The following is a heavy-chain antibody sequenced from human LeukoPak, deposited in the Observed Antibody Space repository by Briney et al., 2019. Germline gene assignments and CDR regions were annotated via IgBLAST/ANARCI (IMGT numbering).Heavy chain of an antibody. D-gene: IGHD6-19*01. V-gene: IGHV4-4*02. CDR2: IYHSGST. CDR3: ARVQGGAGIAVLTLYWYFDL. J-gene: IGHJ2*01. CDR1: GGSISSTNW. Sequence: SETLSLTCGVSGGSISSTNWWSWVRQPPGKGLEWIGEIYHSGSTFYSPSLQSRITISVDKSKNQFSLKLSSVTAADTAVYYCARVQGGAGIAVLTLYWYFDLWGRGTLVTVSS.